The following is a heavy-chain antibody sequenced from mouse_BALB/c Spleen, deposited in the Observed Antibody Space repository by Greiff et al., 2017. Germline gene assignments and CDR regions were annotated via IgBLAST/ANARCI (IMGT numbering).Heavy chain of an antibody. CDR1: GFNIKDYY. D-gene: IGHD2-1*01. CDR2: IDPENGDT. CDR3: NGGNSLWYFDV. J-gene: IGHJ1*01. Sequence: EVKLQQSGAELVRSGASVKLSCTASGFNIKDYYMHWVKQRPEQGLEWIGWIDPENGDTEYAPKFQGKATMTADTSSNTAYLQLSSLTSEDTAVYYCNGGNSLWYFDVWGAGPTVTVPS. V-gene: IGHV14-4*02.